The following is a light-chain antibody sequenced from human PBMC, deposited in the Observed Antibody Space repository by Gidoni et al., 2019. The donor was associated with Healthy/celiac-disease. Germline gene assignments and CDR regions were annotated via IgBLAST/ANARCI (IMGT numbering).Light chain of an antibody. CDR2: LGS. V-gene: IGKV2-28*01. J-gene: IGKJ1*01. Sequence: DIVMTQSPLSLPVTPGEPASISCRSSQSLLHSNGYNYLDWYLQKPGQSPQLLIYLGSNRASGVPDRFSGSGSGTDFTLKISRVEAEDVGVYYCMQALHLETFGQGTKVEIK. CDR3: MQALHLET. CDR1: QSLLHSNGYNY.